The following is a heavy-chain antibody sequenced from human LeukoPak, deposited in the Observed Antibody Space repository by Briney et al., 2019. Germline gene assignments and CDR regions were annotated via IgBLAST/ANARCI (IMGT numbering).Heavy chain of an antibody. CDR2: INPSGGST. D-gene: IGHD2-8*01. V-gene: IGHV1-46*01. CDR1: GYTFTSSY. Sequence: ASVKVSCKASGYTFTSSYIHWVRQAPGQGLEWMGIINPSGGSTSYAQKFQGRVTMTRDTSTSTVYMELSSLRSEDTAVYYCARDRRNGNYYMDAWGKGTTVTVSS. CDR3: ARDRRNGNYYMDA. J-gene: IGHJ6*03.